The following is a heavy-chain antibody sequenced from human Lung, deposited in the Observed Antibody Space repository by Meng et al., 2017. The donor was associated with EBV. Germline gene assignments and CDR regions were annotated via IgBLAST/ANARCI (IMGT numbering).Heavy chain of an antibody. J-gene: IGHJ4*02. Sequence: VQRQKPGPGLLKPPWTLSLTCTCSSASISSNNYWTWVRQSPGKGLEWIGEIYHNENTNYNPSLMSRVTMSLDKSKNHFSLNLRSVTAADTAVYFCARAPGNWNFDSWGQGTLVTISS. CDR1: SASISSNNY. D-gene: IGHD1-20*01. CDR3: ARAPGNWNFDS. CDR2: IYHNENT. V-gene: IGHV4-4*01.